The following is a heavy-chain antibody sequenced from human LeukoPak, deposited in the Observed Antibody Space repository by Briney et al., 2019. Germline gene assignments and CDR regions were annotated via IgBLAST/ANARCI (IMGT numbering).Heavy chain of an antibody. CDR1: GGSFSGYY. Sequence: SETLSLTCAVYGGSFSGYYWSWIRQPPGKGLEWIGEINHSGSTNYNPSLKSRVTISVDTSKNQFSLKLSSVTAADTAVYYCARGQTSNWFDPWGQGTLVTVSS. CDR3: ARGQTSNWFDP. CDR2: INHSGST. J-gene: IGHJ5*02. V-gene: IGHV4-34*01.